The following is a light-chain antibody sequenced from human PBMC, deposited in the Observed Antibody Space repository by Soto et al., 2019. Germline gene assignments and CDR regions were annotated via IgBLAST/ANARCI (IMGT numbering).Light chain of an antibody. CDR3: SSYTTSNTRQIV. CDR1: SSDVGGYNY. Sequence: QSALTQPASVSGSPGQSITISCTGTSSDVGGYNYVSWYQHHPGKAPELMIFDVSNRPSGVSNRFSGSKSGNTASLTISGLQPEDEADYYCSSYTTSNTRQIVFGTGTK. CDR2: DVS. J-gene: IGLJ1*01. V-gene: IGLV2-14*03.